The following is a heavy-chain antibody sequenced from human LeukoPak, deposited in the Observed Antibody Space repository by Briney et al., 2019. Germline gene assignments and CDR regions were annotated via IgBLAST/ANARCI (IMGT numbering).Heavy chain of an antibody. Sequence: GGSLRLSCAASGFTFSSYAMRWVRQAPGKGLEWVAVISYDGSNKYYADSVKGRFTISRDNSKNTLYLQMNSLRAEDTAVYYCARTSMVAMVRAPLDYWGQGTLVTVSS. CDR2: ISYDGSNK. CDR1: GFTFSSYA. J-gene: IGHJ4*02. D-gene: IGHD3-10*01. V-gene: IGHV3-30-3*01. CDR3: ARTSMVAMVRAPLDY.